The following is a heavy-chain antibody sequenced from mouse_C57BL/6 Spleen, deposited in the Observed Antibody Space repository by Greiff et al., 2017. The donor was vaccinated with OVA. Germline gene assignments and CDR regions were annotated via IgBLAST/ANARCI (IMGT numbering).Heavy chain of an antibody. D-gene: IGHD1-1*01. J-gene: IGHJ2*01. CDR1: GYTFTSYW. CDR2: IDPSDSST. CDR3: ARDTTVVAPGDY. Sequence: QVQLQQSGAELVKPGASVKLSCKASGYTFTSYWMQWVKQRPGQGLAWIGEIDPSDSSTNYNQKFKGKATLTVGTSSNTANMQLSSLTSEESAVYYCARDTTVVAPGDYWGQGTTLTVSS. V-gene: IGHV1-50*01.